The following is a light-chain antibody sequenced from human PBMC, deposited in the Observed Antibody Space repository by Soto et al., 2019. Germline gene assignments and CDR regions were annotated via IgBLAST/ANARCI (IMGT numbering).Light chain of an antibody. Sequence: EIVLTQSPATLYLSPGERATLSCRASQSVSSYLAWYQQKPGQAPRLLIYDASNRATGIPARFSGSGSGTDFTLTISSLEPEDFAVYYCQQRSNWPSTFGPGTKVDIK. V-gene: IGKV3-11*01. CDR3: QQRSNWPST. J-gene: IGKJ3*01. CDR2: DAS. CDR1: QSVSSY.